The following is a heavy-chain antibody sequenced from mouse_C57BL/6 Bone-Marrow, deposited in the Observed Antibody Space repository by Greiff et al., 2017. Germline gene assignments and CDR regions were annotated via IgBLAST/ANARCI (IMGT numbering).Heavy chain of an antibody. CDR1: GYTFTDYY. J-gene: IGHJ2*01. CDR2: INPYNGGT. V-gene: IGHV1-19*01. CDR3: ARFSYFDY. Sequence: VQLQQSGPVLVKPGASVKMSCKASGYTFTDYYMNWGKQSHGRSLEWIGVINPYNGGTSYNQKFKGEATLTVDTSSSAAYMEHNSLTTEDSAVYYCARFSYFDYWGQGSTRTDSS.